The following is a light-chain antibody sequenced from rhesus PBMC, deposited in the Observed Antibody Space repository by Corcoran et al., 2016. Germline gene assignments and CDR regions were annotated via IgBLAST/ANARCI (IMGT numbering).Light chain of an antibody. CDR1: QGSSSH. CDR2: KAA. Sequence: DIQMTQSPSSLSASVGDRVPITRRARQGSSSHLAWYPQKPGKAPKPLSYKAATLQSGVPSRYSGSGAGTDFTLTIGSLQPEDFATYCGQQRSRYPLTFGRGTKVEIK. J-gene: IGKJ4*01. V-gene: IGKV1-25*01. CDR3: QQRSRYPLT.